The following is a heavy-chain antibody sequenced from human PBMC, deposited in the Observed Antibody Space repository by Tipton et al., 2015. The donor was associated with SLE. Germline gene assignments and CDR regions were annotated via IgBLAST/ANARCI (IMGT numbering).Heavy chain of an antibody. CDR1: GGSFSSYY. CDR2: INHSGST. CDR3: ARGYRAAAGTPYFQH. Sequence: GLVKPSETLSLTCAVYGGSFSSYYWTWIRQPPGKGLEWIGEINHSGSTNYNPSLKSRVTISVDTSKNQFSLKLSSVTAADTAAYYCARGYRAAAGTPYFQHWGQGTLVTVSS. J-gene: IGHJ1*01. V-gene: IGHV4-34*01. D-gene: IGHD6-13*01.